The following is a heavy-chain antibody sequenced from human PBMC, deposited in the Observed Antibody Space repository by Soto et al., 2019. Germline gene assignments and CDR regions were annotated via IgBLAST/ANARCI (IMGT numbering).Heavy chain of an antibody. D-gene: IGHD3-10*01. V-gene: IGHV3-21*01. J-gene: IGHJ6*02. CDR1: GCTFRTYT. Sequence: GSLRIAGVSSGCTFRTYTVNWVRQAPGKGLEWVSGIRGFSPYTFYAESVKGRFTISRDNAKNSLYLQMNSLRAEDTAVYYCARDRGYDAHDYYYNAMDVWGQGTKVTVYS. CDR3: ARDRGYDAHDYYYNAMDV. CDR2: IRGFSPYT.